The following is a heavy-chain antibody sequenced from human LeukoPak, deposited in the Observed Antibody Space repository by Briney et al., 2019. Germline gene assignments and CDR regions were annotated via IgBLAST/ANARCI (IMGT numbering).Heavy chain of an antibody. V-gene: IGHV3-74*01. D-gene: IGHD1-26*01. CDR1: RFTFSSYW. CDR2: INSDGSST. CDR3: ARDIIVGATTTNVAFDI. Sequence: PGGSLRLSCAASRFTFSSYWMHWVRQAPGKGLVWVSRINSDGSSTSYADSVKGRFTISRDNAKNTLYLQMNSLRAEDTAVYYCARDIIVGATTTNVAFDIWGQGTMVTVSS. J-gene: IGHJ3*02.